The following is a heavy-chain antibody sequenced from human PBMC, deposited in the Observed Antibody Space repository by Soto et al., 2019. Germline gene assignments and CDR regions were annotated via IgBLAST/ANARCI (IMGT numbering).Heavy chain of an antibody. CDR3: VRGQPHRITIFEVVIRSYDYGMDV. CDR2: INYRGSS. Sequence: QVQLQQWGAGLLKPSETLSLTCAVYGGSFTGYYWTWIRQTPGKGLEWIGEINYRGSSYYNPSLESRISRAVXPXXXQXXLKLRSVTAADTAVYFCVRGQPHRITIFEVVIRSYDYGMDVWGQGTTVTVSS. CDR1: GGSFTGYY. V-gene: IGHV4-34*01. J-gene: IGHJ6*02. D-gene: IGHD3-3*02.